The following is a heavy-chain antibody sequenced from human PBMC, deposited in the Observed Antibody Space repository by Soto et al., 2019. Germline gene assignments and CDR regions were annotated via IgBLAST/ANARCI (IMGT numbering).Heavy chain of an antibody. D-gene: IGHD6-19*01. V-gene: IGHV1-69*12. Sequence: QVQLVQSGAEVKKPGSSVKVSCKASGGTFSSYAISWVRQAPGQGLEWMGGIIPIFGTANYAQKFQGRVTIXXDXSXXTAYMELSSLRSEDTAVYYCARDTIAVAGDDAFDIWGQGTMVTVSS. CDR3: ARDTIAVAGDDAFDI. CDR2: IIPIFGTA. CDR1: GGTFSSYA. J-gene: IGHJ3*02.